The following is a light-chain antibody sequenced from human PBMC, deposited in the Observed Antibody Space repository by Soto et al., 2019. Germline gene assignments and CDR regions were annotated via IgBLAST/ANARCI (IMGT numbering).Light chain of an antibody. Sequence: EIVMTQSPATLSVSPGEGATLSCRASQSISSNLAWYQQRPGQAPRLLIYGASTRATGISARFSGSGYGTHFPLTVSSLQSEDFSVYYCQQYDNWPPNTFGQGTKLQIK. CDR2: GAS. CDR3: QQYDNWPPNT. V-gene: IGKV3-15*01. CDR1: QSISSN. J-gene: IGKJ2*01.